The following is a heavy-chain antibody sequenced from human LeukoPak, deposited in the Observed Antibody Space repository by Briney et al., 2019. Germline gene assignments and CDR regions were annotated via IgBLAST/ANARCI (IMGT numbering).Heavy chain of an antibody. CDR2: ISSSSSYI. CDR3: ARDGGIAAAGTGGGYYYMDV. D-gene: IGHD6-13*01. Sequence: NPGGSLRLSCAASGFTFSSYSMNWVRQAPGKGLEWVSSISSSSSYIYYADSVKGRFTISRDNAKNSLYLQMNSLRAGDTAVYYCARDGGIAAAGTGGGYYYMDVWGKGTTVTVSS. V-gene: IGHV3-21*01. CDR1: GFTFSSYS. J-gene: IGHJ6*03.